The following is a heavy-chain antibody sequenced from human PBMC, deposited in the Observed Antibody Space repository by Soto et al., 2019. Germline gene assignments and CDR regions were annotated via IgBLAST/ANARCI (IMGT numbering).Heavy chain of an antibody. Sequence: QVQLVQSGAEVKKPGSSVKVSCKASGGTFSSYAISWVRQAPGQGLEWMGGIIPIFGTANYAQKFQGRVTITADESTSTAYMELSSLRSEDTAVYYCARAGVGYCSSTSCYANFDYWGQGTLVTVSS. CDR1: GGTFSSYA. D-gene: IGHD2-2*01. CDR2: IIPIFGTA. J-gene: IGHJ4*02. CDR3: ARAGVGYCSSTSCYANFDY. V-gene: IGHV1-69*01.